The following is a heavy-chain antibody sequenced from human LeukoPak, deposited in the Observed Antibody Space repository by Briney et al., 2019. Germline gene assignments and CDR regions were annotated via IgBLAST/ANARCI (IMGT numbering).Heavy chain of an antibody. CDR2: ISSSSSTI. Sequence: GGSLRLSCAVSGFTFSSYEMNWVRQAPGKGLEWVSYISSSSSTIYYADSVKGRFTISRDNSKNSLYLQMNSLRAEDMALYYCAKDRYSGYDLYYFDYWGQGTLVTVSS. CDR3: AKDRYSGYDLYYFDY. V-gene: IGHV3-48*01. D-gene: IGHD5-12*01. J-gene: IGHJ4*02. CDR1: GFTFSSYE.